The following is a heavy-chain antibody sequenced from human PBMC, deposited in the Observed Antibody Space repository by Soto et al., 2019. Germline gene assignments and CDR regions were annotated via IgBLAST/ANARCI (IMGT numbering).Heavy chain of an antibody. CDR2: IIPILGIA. CDR1: GGTFSSYT. CDR3: ARGGNSEEYFDL. J-gene: IGHJ2*01. D-gene: IGHD2-21*02. Sequence: ASVKVSCKASGGTFSSYTISWVRQAPGQGLEWMGRIIPILGIANYAQKFQGRVTITADKSTSTAYMELSSLRSEDTAVYYCARGGNSEEYFDLWGRGTLVTVSS. V-gene: IGHV1-69*02.